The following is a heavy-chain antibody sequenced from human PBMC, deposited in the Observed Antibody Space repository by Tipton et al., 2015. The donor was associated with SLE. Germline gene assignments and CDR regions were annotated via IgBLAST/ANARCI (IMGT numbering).Heavy chain of an antibody. V-gene: IGHV3-23*01. Sequence: SLRLSCAASGFTFSSYAMSWVRQAPGKGLEWVSAISGSGASTYYADSVKGRFIVSRDSSKNTLFLQMNSLRAEDTAVYYCARGPVSGRRYFDFWGQGTLVTVSS. CDR1: GFTFSSYA. D-gene: IGHD6-19*01. CDR3: ARGPVSGRRYFDF. CDR2: ISGSGAST. J-gene: IGHJ4*02.